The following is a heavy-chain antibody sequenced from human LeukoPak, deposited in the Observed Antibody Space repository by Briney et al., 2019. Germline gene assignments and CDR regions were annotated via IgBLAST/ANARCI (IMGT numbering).Heavy chain of an antibody. CDR3: ARDGGATTLY. CDR1: GFTFDDYA. J-gene: IGHJ4*02. CDR2: ISWNSGSI. V-gene: IGHV3-9*01. Sequence: PGRSLRLSCAASGFTFDDYAMHWVRQAPGKGLEWVSGISWNSGSIGYADSVKGRFTISRDNSKNTLYLQMNSLRAEDTAVYYCARDGGATTLYWGQGTLVTVSS. D-gene: IGHD1-26*01.